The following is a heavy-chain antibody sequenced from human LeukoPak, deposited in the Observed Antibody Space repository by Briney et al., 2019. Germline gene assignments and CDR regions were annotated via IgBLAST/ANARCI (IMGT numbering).Heavy chain of an antibody. CDR3: ARKENVYYYFDY. J-gene: IGHJ4*02. CDR1: DDSARSDHYY. Sequence: SETLSLTCTVSDDSARSDHYYGGWVRQPPGKGLEWIGYIYHSGTTYYNPSLQSRVTMSVDTSKNQFSLKLSSVTAVDTAVYYCARKENVYYYFDYWGQGTLVTVSS. CDR2: IYHSGTT. V-gene: IGHV4-61*01. D-gene: IGHD3-10*01.